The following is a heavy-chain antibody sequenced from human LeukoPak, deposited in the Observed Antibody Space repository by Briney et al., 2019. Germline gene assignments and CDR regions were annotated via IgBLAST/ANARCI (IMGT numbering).Heavy chain of an antibody. Sequence: GGSLRLSCAASGFTFSSYAMSWVRQAPGKGLEWVSAISGSGGSTYYADSVKGRFTISRDNSKNSLYLQMNSLRAEDTSVYYCARAAENYGGRFDSWGQGTLVTVSS. D-gene: IGHD3-16*01. V-gene: IGHV3-23*01. CDR3: ARAAENYGGRFDS. CDR2: ISGSGGST. J-gene: IGHJ4*02. CDR1: GFTFSSYA.